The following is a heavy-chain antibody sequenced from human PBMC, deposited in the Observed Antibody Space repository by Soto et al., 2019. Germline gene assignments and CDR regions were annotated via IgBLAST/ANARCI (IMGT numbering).Heavy chain of an antibody. CDR2: MNPNSGNT. J-gene: IGHJ4*02. Sequence: QVQLVQSGAEVKKPGASVKVSCKASGYTFTSYDINWVRQATGQGLEWMGWMNPNSGNTGYAQKFQGRVTMTRNTSISTAYMELSSLRSENTAEYYCARDSDTVTHQAGVDYWGQGTLVTVSS. V-gene: IGHV1-8*01. D-gene: IGHD4-17*01. CDR3: ARDSDTVTHQAGVDY. CDR1: GYTFTSYD.